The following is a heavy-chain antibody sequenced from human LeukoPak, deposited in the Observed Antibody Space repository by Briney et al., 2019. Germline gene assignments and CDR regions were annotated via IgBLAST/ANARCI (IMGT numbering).Heavy chain of an antibody. J-gene: IGHJ3*02. CDR2: INQSGST. D-gene: IGHD2-15*01. CDR3: ARGVLRKTAFDT. CDR1: GGSFSGYY. V-gene: IGHV4-34*01. Sequence: SETLSLTCAVYGGSFSGYYWSWIRQPPGKGLEWIGEINQSGSTNYNPSLKSRVTTSVDTSKNQSSPKLTSVTAADTAVYYCARGVLRKTAFDTWGRGTMVTVSS.